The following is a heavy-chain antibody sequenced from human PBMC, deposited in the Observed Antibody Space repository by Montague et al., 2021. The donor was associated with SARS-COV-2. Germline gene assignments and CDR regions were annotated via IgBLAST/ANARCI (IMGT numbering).Heavy chain of an antibody. Sequence: SETLSLTCAVYGGSFSDNYWSWIRKPPGKGLEWIGEINHRGTSNYSPSLKSRVSISVDTSKNQFSLYLGSVTAADTAVYYCARGRQHFNMIVVVMTGGEYYFDYGGQGTLVTVSS. CDR1: GGSFSDNY. CDR2: INHRGTS. J-gene: IGHJ4*02. D-gene: IGHD3-22*01. V-gene: IGHV4-34*01. CDR3: ARGRQHFNMIVVVMTGGEYYFDY.